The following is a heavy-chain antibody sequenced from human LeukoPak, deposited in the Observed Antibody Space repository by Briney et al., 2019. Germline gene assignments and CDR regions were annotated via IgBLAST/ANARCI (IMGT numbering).Heavy chain of an antibody. Sequence: SSETLSLTCTVSGGSISSGDYYWSWIRQPPGKSLEWVGYIYYSGSTYYNPSLKSRVSISVDTSKNQFSLKLRSVTAADTAVYDCAREAYSNYPDCWGQGTLVTVSS. CDR3: AREAYSNYPDC. J-gene: IGHJ4*02. CDR2: IYYSGST. V-gene: IGHV4-30-4*08. CDR1: GGSISSGDYY. D-gene: IGHD4-11*01.